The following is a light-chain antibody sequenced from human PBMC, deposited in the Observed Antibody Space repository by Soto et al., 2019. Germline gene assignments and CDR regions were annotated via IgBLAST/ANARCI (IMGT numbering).Light chain of an antibody. J-gene: IGKJ5*01. CDR1: QSITNY. CDR3: QQSYSTLIT. V-gene: IGKV1-39*01. CDR2: AAS. Sequence: DIQMTQSPSSLSASVGDTITITCRASQSITNYLNWYQQKPGKAPKLLIYAASSLQSGVPSRFSGGGSGTDFTLTISSLQPGDFATYYCQQSYSTLITFGQGTRLEIK.